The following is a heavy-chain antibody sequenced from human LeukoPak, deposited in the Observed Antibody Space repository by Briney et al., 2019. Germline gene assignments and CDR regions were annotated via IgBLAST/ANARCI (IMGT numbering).Heavy chain of an antibody. J-gene: IGHJ6*04. CDR2: ISSSGSTI. CDR1: GFTFSTYE. CDR3: AELGITMIGGV. V-gene: IGHV3-48*03. Sequence: GGSLRLSCEASGFTFSTYEMNWVRQAPGKGLEWVSYISSSGSTIYYADSVKGRFTISRDNAKNSLYLQMNSLRAEDTAVYYCAELGITMIGGVWGKGTTVTISS. D-gene: IGHD3-10*02.